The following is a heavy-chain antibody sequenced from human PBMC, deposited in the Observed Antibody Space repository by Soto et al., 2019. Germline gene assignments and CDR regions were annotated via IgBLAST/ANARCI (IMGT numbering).Heavy chain of an antibody. J-gene: IGHJ4*02. CDR1: GFTFSSYA. Sequence: EVQLLESGGGLVQPGGSLRLSCAASGFTFSSYAMSWVRQAPGKGLEWVSAISGSGGSTYYADSVKGRFTISRDNSKNTLYLQMNSLRAEDTAVYYCAKDREIVVLVAADADYWGQGTLVTVSS. V-gene: IGHV3-23*01. CDR3: AKDREIVVLVAADADY. D-gene: IGHD2-15*01. CDR2: ISGSGGST.